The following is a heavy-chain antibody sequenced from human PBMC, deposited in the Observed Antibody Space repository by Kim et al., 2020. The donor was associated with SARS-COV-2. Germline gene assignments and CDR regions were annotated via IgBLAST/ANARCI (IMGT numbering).Heavy chain of an antibody. J-gene: IGHJ6*02. CDR1: GYTFTSYG. D-gene: IGHD3-16*01. CDR3: ARDFRRIMITFGGVIRGMDV. CDR2: ISAYNGNT. V-gene: IGHV1-18*01. Sequence: ASVKVSCKASGYTFTSYGISWVRQAPGQGLEWMGWISAYNGNTNYAQKLQGRVTMTTDTSTSTAYMELRSLRSDDTAVYYCARDFRRIMITFGGVIRGMDVWGQGTTVTVSS.